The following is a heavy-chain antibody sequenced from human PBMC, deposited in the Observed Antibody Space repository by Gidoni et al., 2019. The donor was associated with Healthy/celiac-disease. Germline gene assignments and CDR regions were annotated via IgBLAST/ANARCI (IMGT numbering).Heavy chain of an antibody. J-gene: IGHJ4*02. CDR2: IILILGIA. CDR1: SGTFSSYA. Sequence: QVQLVQSGAEVKKPGSSVQVSCKASSGTFSSYAISWVRQAPGQGLEWMGRIILILGIANYAQKFQGRVTITADKSTSTAYMELSSLRSEDTAVYYCARTPKRITIFGELYYFDYWGQGTLVTVSS. CDR3: ARTPKRITIFGELYYFDY. D-gene: IGHD3-3*01. V-gene: IGHV1-69*09.